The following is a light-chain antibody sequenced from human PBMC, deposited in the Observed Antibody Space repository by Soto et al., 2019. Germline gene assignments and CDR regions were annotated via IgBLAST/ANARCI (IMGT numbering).Light chain of an antibody. CDR3: TSYSRYRVLV. CDR2: EVS. J-gene: IGLJ3*02. V-gene: IGLV2-14*01. CDR1: SSDIGGYKY. Sequence: QSALTQPPSASGSPGQSITISCTGTSSDIGGYKYVSWYQQHPGKAPKLIIFEVSNRPSGVSDRFSGSNSGNTASLTISGLQAEDEADYYCTSYSRYRVLVFGGGTK.